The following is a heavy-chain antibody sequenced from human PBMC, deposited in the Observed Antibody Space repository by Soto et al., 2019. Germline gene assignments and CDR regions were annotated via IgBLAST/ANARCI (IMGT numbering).Heavy chain of an antibody. CDR3: AKDGIAWH. J-gene: IGHJ4*02. V-gene: IGHV3-43*01. CDR1: GFAFGDYT. Sequence: GSLRLSCTASGFAFGDYTMHWVRQAPGKGPEWVSLITWDGINIEYADSVRGRFTISRDNSKNSLYLQMNGLRHEDTAFYYCAKDGIAWHWGQGTLVTVSS. CDR2: ITWDGINI. D-gene: IGHD2-15*01.